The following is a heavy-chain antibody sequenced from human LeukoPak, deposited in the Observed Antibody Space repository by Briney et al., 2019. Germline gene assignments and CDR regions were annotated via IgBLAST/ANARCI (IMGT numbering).Heavy chain of an antibody. Sequence: EASVNVSCKASGYTFTSYYMHWVRQAPGQGLEWMGIINPSGGSTSYAQKFQGRVTMTRDTSTSTVYMELSSLRSEDTAVYYCARSPPIAAAATRWFDPWGQGTLVTVSS. V-gene: IGHV1-46*01. CDR3: ARSPPIAAAATRWFDP. CDR2: INPSGGST. J-gene: IGHJ5*02. CDR1: GYTFTSYY. D-gene: IGHD6-13*01.